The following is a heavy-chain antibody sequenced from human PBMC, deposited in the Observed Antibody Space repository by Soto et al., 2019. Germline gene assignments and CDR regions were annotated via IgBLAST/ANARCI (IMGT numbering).Heavy chain of an antibody. CDR2: TYHSGTT. V-gene: IGHV4-4*02. CDR1: GDSINNSHW. CDR3: AREVNSSPARGPNWFDP. J-gene: IGHJ5*02. D-gene: IGHD6-13*01. Sequence: QVQLQESGPGLVQPSGTLSLTCAVSGDSINNSHWWSWVRQTPGKGLEWIGETYHSGTTNYNPSLKTRVTISIDKSKNQVPLKMNSVTAADTAVYYCAREVNSSPARGPNWFDPWGQGTLVTVSS.